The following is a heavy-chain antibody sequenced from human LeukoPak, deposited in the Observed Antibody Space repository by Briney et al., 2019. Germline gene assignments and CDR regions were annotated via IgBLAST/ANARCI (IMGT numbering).Heavy chain of an antibody. CDR1: GFRFSDYG. D-gene: IGHD2-15*01. Sequence: GGSLRLSCAASGFRFSDYGMNWVRQAPGKGLEWVSHITSTSSNINYADSVKGRFTISRDNAKNSLYLQMSSLRAEDTAVYFCARRIREGYCSGGNCYSFGYWGQGALVTVSS. J-gene: IGHJ4*02. V-gene: IGHV3-48*01. CDR2: ITSTSSNI. CDR3: ARRIREGYCSGGNCYSFGY.